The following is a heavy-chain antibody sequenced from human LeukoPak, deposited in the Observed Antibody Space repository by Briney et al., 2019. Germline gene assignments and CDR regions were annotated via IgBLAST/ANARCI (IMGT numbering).Heavy chain of an antibody. CDR2: IYPGDSDT. CDR3: ARHRSRYCSSTSCYGPYYFDY. CDR1: GYSFTSYW. D-gene: IGHD2-2*01. J-gene: IGHJ4*02. Sequence: GESLKISCKGSGYSFTSYWIGWVRQMPGEGLEWMGIIYPGDSDTRYSPSFQGQVTISADKSISTAYLQWSSLKASDTAMYYCARHRSRYCSSTSCYGPYYFDYWGQGTLVTVSS. V-gene: IGHV5-51*01.